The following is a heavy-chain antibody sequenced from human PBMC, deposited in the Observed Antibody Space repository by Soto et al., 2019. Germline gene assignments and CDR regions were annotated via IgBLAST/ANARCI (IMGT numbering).Heavy chain of an antibody. Sequence: SLRLSCAASGFTFSSYGMHWVRQAPGKGLEWVAVISYDGSNKYYADSVKGRFTISRDNSKNTLYLQMNSLRAEDTAVYYCAKDEAYCSGGSCYGVHYWGQGTLVTVSS. CDR3: AKDEAYCSGGSCYGVHY. CDR1: GFTFSSYG. J-gene: IGHJ4*02. D-gene: IGHD2-15*01. CDR2: ISYDGSNK. V-gene: IGHV3-30*18.